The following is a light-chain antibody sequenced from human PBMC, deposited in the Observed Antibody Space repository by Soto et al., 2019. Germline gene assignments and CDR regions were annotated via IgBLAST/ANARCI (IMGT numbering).Light chain of an antibody. CDR3: QQRSNWPWT. V-gene: IGKV3-11*01. J-gene: IGKJ1*01. Sequence: EIVLTQSPATLSLSPGEIATLSCSASQTVSVYLAWYQQKPGQAPRLLIYDASNRATGIPARFSGSGSGTGFTLTISSLEPEDFAVYYCQQRSNWPWTFGQGTKVDIK. CDR2: DAS. CDR1: QTVSVY.